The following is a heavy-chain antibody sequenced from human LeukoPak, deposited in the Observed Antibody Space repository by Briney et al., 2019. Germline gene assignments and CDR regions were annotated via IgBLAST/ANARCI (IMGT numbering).Heavy chain of an antibody. D-gene: IGHD2-2*01. CDR2: INPNSGGT. Sequence: ASVKISCKASGYTFTGYYMHWVRQAPGQGLEWMGWINPNSGGTNYAQKLQGRVTMTRDTSTSTAYMELSRLRSDDTAVYYCARQGYCSSTSCRNWFDPWGQGTLVTVSS. V-gene: IGHV1-2*02. CDR3: ARQGYCSSTSCRNWFDP. CDR1: GYTFTGYY. J-gene: IGHJ5*02.